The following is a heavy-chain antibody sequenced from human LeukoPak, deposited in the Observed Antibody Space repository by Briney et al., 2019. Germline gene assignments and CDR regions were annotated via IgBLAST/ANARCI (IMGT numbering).Heavy chain of an antibody. J-gene: IGHJ5*02. CDR3: ARGSGLTTSWFDP. CDR1: GGSISSYY. D-gene: IGHD3-9*01. V-gene: IGHV4-4*07. CDR2: IYSNGNT. Sequence: SETLSLTCTVSGGSISSYYWSWIRQPAGKGLEWIGRIYSNGNTNCSPSLKSRVTMSVDTSKNQFSLKLSSVTAADTAVYYCARGSGLTTSWFDPWGQGTLVTVSS.